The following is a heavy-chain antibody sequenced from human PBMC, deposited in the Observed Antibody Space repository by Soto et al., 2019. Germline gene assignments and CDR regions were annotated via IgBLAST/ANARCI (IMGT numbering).Heavy chain of an antibody. Sequence: SETLSLTCTISGDSINNYFWNWIRQSPGKGLEWIGYISYSGSTSYNPSLQSRVTISSDTSKNQFSLELSSVTAADTAVYYCARARQRDTGRGLDVWGQGXTVTV. CDR2: ISYSGST. V-gene: IGHV4-59*01. D-gene: IGHD5-18*01. CDR1: GDSINNYF. J-gene: IGHJ6*02. CDR3: ARARQRDTGRGLDV.